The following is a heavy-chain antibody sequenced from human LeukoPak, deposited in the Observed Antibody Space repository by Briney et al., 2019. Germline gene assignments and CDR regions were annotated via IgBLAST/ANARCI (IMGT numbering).Heavy chain of an antibody. CDR1: GFTFDDYA. J-gene: IGHJ4*02. CDR3: AKDSYDSPRPYYFDY. D-gene: IGHD3-22*01. Sequence: PGRSLRLSCAASGFTFDDYAMHWVRQAPGKGLEWVSGISWNSGSIGYADSVKGRFTISRDNAKNSLYLQMNSLRAEDTALYYCAKDSYDSPRPYYFDYWGQGTLVTVSS. CDR2: ISWNSGSI. V-gene: IGHV3-9*01.